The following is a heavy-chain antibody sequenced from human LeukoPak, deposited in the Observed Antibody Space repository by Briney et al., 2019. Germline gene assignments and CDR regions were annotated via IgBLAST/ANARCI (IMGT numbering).Heavy chain of an antibody. V-gene: IGHV4-59*01. D-gene: IGHD6-19*01. J-gene: IGHJ4*02. CDR3: ARFPYSSGADY. CDR1: GGSISSYY. CDR2: IYYSGST. Sequence: SETLSLTCTVSGGSISSYYWSWLWQPPGKGLEWIGYIYYSGSTNYNPSLKSRVTISVDTSKNQFSLKLSSVTAADTAVYYCARFPYSSGADYWGQGTLVTVSS.